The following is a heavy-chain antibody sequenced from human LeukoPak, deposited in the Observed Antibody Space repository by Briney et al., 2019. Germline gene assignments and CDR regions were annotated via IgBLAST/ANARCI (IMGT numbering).Heavy chain of an antibody. Sequence: GGSLRLSCAASGFTFSSYWMHWVRQVPGKGLVWVSRINTDGSTTSYADSVKGRFTISRDNAKNTLYLQMNSLRAEDTGVYYCTIYLTGPFDDWGQGTLVTVSS. J-gene: IGHJ4*02. CDR2: INTDGSTT. CDR1: GFTFSSYW. D-gene: IGHD3-9*01. CDR3: TIYLTGPFDD. V-gene: IGHV3-74*01.